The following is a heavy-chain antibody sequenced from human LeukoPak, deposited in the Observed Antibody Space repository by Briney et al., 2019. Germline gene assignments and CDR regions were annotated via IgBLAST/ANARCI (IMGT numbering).Heavy chain of an antibody. V-gene: IGHV4-39*07. D-gene: IGHD2-2*01. CDR3: ARRRGRCSSTSCYGTEDY. J-gene: IGHJ4*02. Sequence: SETLSLTCTVSGGSISSSSYYWGWIRQPPGKGLKWIGSIYYSGSTYYNPSLKSRVTISVDTSKNQFSLKLSSVTAADTAVYYCARRRGRCSSTSCYGTEDYWGQGTLVTVSS. CDR1: GGSISSSSYY. CDR2: IYYSGST.